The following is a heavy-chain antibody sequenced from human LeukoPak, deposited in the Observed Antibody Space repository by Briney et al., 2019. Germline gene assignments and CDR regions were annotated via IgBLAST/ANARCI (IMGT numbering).Heavy chain of an antibody. Sequence: GASVKVSCKASGYTFTGYYMHWVRQAPGQGLEWMGWINPNSGGTNYAQKFQGRVTMTEDTSTDTAYMELSSLRSEDTAVYYCATGGVAAMPDYWGQGTLVTVSS. D-gene: IGHD2-2*01. CDR1: GYTFTGYY. V-gene: IGHV1-2*02. CDR3: ATGGVAAMPDY. CDR2: INPNSGGT. J-gene: IGHJ4*02.